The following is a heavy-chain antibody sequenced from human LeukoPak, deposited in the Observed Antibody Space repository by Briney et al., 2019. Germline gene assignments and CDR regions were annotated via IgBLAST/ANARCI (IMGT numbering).Heavy chain of an antibody. V-gene: IGHV4-34*01. CDR3: ARAYTASPLHNAIVS. D-gene: IGHD5-18*01. CDR2: TDHSGTT. CDR1: GGSFSGYF. Sequence: SETLSLTCAVYGGSFSGYFWSWIRQTPGKGLEWIGQTDHSGTTNYNPSLKSRVIISPDTSKSQFSLKVNSVTAADTAVYYCARAYTASPLHNAIVSWGQGTLVTVSS. J-gene: IGHJ4*02.